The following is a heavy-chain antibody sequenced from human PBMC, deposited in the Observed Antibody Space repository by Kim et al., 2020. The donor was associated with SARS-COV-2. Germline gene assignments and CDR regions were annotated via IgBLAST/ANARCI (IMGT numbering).Heavy chain of an antibody. V-gene: IGHV4-34*01. J-gene: IGHJ6*02. CDR3: ARGGRTRAPYYYYYGMDV. Sequence: KSRVTISVDTSKNQFSLKLSSVTAADTAVYYCARGGRTRAPYYYYYGMDVWGQGTTVTVSS.